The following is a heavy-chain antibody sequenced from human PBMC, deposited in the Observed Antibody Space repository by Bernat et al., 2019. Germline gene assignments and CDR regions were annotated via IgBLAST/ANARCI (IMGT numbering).Heavy chain of an antibody. CDR3: AKRATSAKSVDL. D-gene: IGHD1-26*01. CDR2: ISGSGDSA. Sequence: EVQLLESGGGLVEPGGSLRLSCAASGFSFSNYAMTWVRQAPGKGPEWVSAISGSGDSAYYADSVKGRFAISRDNSKKTLFLQVNSLRADDTAVYYCAKRATSAKSVDLWGRGTLVTVSS. CDR1: GFSFSNYA. V-gene: IGHV3-23*01. J-gene: IGHJ2*01.